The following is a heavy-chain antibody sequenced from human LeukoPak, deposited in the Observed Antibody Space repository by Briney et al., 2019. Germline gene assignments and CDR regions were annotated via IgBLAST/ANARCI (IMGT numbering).Heavy chain of an antibody. D-gene: IGHD6-19*01. J-gene: IGHJ4*02. Sequence: SETLSLTCTVSGGSISSYYWSWLRQPPGKGLEWIGYIYYSGSTNYNPSLKSRVTISVDTSKNQFSLKLTSVTAADTAVYYCARFKRAGGWSYFDYWGQGTLVTVSS. CDR2: IYYSGST. V-gene: IGHV4-59*01. CDR3: ARFKRAGGWSYFDY. CDR1: GGSISSYY.